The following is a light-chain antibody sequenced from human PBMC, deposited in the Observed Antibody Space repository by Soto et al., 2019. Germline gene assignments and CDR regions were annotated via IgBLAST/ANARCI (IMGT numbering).Light chain of an antibody. CDR1: QSVNIY. CDR3: QQRVNWPLT. Sequence: EIVLTQSPAPPSLFPGEKDTLSCRTSQSVNIYLAWYQQKPGQAPRLLIYDASNRATGIPARFSGSGSGTDFTLTITSLEPADFAVYYCQQRVNWPLTFGQGTRWISN. CDR2: DAS. J-gene: IGKJ1*01. V-gene: IGKV3-11*01.